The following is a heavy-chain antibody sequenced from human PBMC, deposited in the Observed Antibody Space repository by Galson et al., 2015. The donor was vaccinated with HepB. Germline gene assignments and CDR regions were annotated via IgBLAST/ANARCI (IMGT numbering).Heavy chain of an antibody. CDR1: GGSISSYY. CDR3: AREGWVNRHFDY. CDR2: IYYSGRM. V-gene: IGHV4-59*01. Sequence: SETLSLTCTVSGGSISSYYWTWIRQPPGKGLEWIGYIYYSGRMNYNPSLKSRVTISVDTSKNQFSLKLSSVTAADTAVYYCAREGWVNRHFDYWGQGTLVTVSS. D-gene: IGHD1-14*01. J-gene: IGHJ4*02.